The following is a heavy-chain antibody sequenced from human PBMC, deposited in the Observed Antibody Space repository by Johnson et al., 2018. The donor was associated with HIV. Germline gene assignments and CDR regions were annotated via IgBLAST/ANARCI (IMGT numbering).Heavy chain of an antibody. CDR3: ARGRPSGSHDAFDI. D-gene: IGHD3-22*01. V-gene: IGHV3-11*04. CDR2: ISRGGSTK. Sequence: QMQLVESGGGVVQPGGSLRLSCAASGVTFSDYYMSWIRQAPGKGLEWISYISRGGSTKYYADSVKGRFTISRDNAKNSLYLQMNSLRAEDTAVYYCARGRPSGSHDAFDIWGQGTMVTVSS. J-gene: IGHJ3*02. CDR1: GVTFSDYY.